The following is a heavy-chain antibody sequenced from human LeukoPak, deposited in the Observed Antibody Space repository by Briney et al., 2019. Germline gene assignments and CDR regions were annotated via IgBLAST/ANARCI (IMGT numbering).Heavy chain of an antibody. Sequence: GGSLRLSCAASGFTFSSYGMHWVRQAPGKGLEWVAVIWYDGSNKYYADSVKGRFTISRDNSKNTLYLQMNSLRAEDTAVYYCAKRGSSLGYNWFDPWGQGTLVTVSS. CDR2: IWYDGSNK. CDR3: AKRGSSLGYNWFDP. D-gene: IGHD6-13*01. J-gene: IGHJ5*02. CDR1: GFTFSSYG. V-gene: IGHV3-33*06.